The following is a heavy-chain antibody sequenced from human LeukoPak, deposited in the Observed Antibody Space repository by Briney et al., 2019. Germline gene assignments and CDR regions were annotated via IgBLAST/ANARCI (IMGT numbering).Heavy chain of an antibody. J-gene: IGHJ4*02. CDR2: INSSGGST. CDR3: ARERLVELSLDY. CDR1: GYTFTSYY. D-gene: IGHD3-16*02. Sequence: ASVKVSCKASGYTFTSYYMHWVRQVPGQGLEWMGIINSSGGSTTYAQKFQGRVSMTRDTSTSTVYMELRSLRSEDTAVHYCARERLVELSLDYWGQGTLVTVSS. V-gene: IGHV1-46*01.